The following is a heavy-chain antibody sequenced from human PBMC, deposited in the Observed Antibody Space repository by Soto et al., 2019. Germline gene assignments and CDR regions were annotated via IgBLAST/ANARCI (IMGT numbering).Heavy chain of an antibody. CDR3: ARRYGSAFDI. D-gene: IGHD3-10*01. CDR1: GGSISSYY. J-gene: IGHJ3*02. Sequence: PSETLSLTCTVSGGSISSYYWSGIRQPPGKGLEWIGYIYYSGSTNYNPSLKSRVTISVDTSKNQFSLKLSSVTAADTAVYYCARRYGSAFDIWGQGTMVNVSS. CDR2: IYYSGST. V-gene: IGHV4-59*01.